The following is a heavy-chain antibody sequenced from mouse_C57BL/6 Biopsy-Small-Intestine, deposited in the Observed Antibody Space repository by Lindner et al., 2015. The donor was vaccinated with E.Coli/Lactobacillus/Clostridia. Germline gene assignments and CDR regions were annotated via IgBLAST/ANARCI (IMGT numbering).Heavy chain of an antibody. Sequence: VQLQESGPELVKPGASVKMSCKASGYTFTDYHIHWVKQSHGKSLEWIGYIYPKNGGNGYSQEVKGKATLTVDKSSSTAYMELRSLTSEDSAVYYCARDGDYGYAMDYWGQGTSVTVSS. CDR3: ARDGDYGYAMDY. J-gene: IGHJ4*01. V-gene: IGHV1-34*01. CDR1: GYTFTDYH. CDR2: IYPKNGGN. D-gene: IGHD2-4*01.